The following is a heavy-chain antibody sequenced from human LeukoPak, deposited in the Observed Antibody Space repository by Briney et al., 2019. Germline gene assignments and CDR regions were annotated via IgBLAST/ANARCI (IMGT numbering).Heavy chain of an antibody. CDR2: ISYDGNNK. J-gene: IGHJ6*03. Sequence: GGSLRLSCAASGFTFRSSAMHWVRQAPGKGLEWVAVISYDGNNKYYADSVKGRFTISRDISKNTLYLQMNSLRAEDTALYFCARDATTEPGTVYMDVWGKGTTVTISS. CDR3: ARDATTEPGTVYMDV. CDR1: GFTFRSSA. D-gene: IGHD6-13*01. V-gene: IGHV3-30*04.